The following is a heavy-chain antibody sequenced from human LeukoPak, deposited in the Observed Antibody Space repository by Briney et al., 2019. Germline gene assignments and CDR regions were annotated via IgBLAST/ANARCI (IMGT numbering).Heavy chain of an antibody. V-gene: IGHV1-18*01. CDR3: ARVSMIVVGSAFDI. D-gene: IGHD3-22*01. Sequence: ASVTASCKASGYTFTSYGISWVRQAPGQGLDWMGWMSVYNGNTNYAQKLQGRVTMTTDTSTSTAYRELSSLRSEDTAVYYCARVSMIVVGSAFDIWGQGTMVTVSS. CDR1: GYTFTSYG. J-gene: IGHJ3*02. CDR2: MSVYNGNT.